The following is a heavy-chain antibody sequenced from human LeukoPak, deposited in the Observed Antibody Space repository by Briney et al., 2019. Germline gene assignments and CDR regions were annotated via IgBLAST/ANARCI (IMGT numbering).Heavy chain of an antibody. CDR3: ARLDRADYSTSPVPYYNYYMNA. CDR1: GFTFSSYS. D-gene: IGHD6-13*01. Sequence: GGSLRLSCAASGFTFSSYSMNWVRQAPGKGLEWVSSISSSSSYIYYAESMKGRFTISRDNAKNSLYLQMNSLRAEDTAVYYCARLDRADYSTSPVPYYNYYMNAWDKGTTVIVSS. CDR2: ISSSSSYI. J-gene: IGHJ6*03. V-gene: IGHV3-21*01.